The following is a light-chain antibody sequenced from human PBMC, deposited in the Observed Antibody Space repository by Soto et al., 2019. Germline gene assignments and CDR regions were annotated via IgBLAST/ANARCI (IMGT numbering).Light chain of an antibody. V-gene: IGLV2-8*01. CDR3: SSYAGSNNFGV. CDR2: EVS. CDR1: SSDVGGYNY. Sequence: QSALTQPPSASGSPGQSVTISCTGTSSDVGGYNYVSCYQQHPGKAPKLMIYEVSKRPSGVPDRFSGPNSGNTASLTVSGLQAEDEADYYCSSYAGSNNFGVFGTGTKLTVL. J-gene: IGLJ1*01.